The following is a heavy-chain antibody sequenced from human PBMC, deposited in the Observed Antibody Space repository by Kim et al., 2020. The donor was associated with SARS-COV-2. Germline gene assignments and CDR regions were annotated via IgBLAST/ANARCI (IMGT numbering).Heavy chain of an antibody. J-gene: IGHJ6*01. D-gene: IGHD3-10*01. CDR2: IYYRGST. CDR1: GGSISSTNYY. Sequence: SETLSLTCTVSGGSISSTNYYWGWIRQPPGKGLEWIGTIYYRGSTYYNPSLKSRVTMSVDTPKSHFSLKLSSVTATDTAMYYCARLSYGSAPYYYYYGV. CDR3: ARLSYGSAPYYYYYGV. V-gene: IGHV4-39*02.